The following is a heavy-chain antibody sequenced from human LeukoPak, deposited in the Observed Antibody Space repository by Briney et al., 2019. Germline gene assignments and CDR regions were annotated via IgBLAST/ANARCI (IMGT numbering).Heavy chain of an antibody. Sequence: GGSLRLSCAASGFSFNDYYVIWIRQAPGRGLEYVSYISSHGSSIHYADSVKGRFTISRDNANNSLFLQMNSLRAEDTAVYYCARTGQYCSGGTCYSGQFDFWGQGTLVTVSS. CDR3: ARTGQYCSGGTCYSGQFDF. CDR2: ISSHGSSI. CDR1: GFSFNDYY. J-gene: IGHJ4*02. V-gene: IGHV3-11*01. D-gene: IGHD2-15*01.